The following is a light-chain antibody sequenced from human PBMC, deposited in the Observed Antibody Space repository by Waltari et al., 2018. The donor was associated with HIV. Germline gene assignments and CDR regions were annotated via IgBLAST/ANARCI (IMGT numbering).Light chain of an antibody. CDR2: GNK. Sequence: QSVLTQPPSVSGAPGQRVTISCTGRSSNIGAGYDVHWYQQIPGTPPKLLIFGNKWPASVCPERFAGTKSGTSASLAITGLQAEDEADYYCQSYDSSLSGWVFGGGTKLTVL. V-gene: IGLV1-40*01. CDR1: SSNIGAGYD. CDR3: QSYDSSLSGWV. J-gene: IGLJ3*02.